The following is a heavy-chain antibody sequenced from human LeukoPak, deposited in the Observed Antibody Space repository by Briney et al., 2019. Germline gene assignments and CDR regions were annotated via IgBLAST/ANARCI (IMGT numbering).Heavy chain of an antibody. Sequence: PSETLSLTCTVSGGSISSGDYYWSWIRQPPGKGLEWIGYIYHSGSTYYNPSLKSRVTISVDTSKNQFSLKLSSVTAADTAVYYCARGESSGWYVGPFDYWGQGTLVTVSS. CDR1: GGSISSGDYY. D-gene: IGHD6-19*01. CDR2: IYHSGST. V-gene: IGHV4-30-2*01. J-gene: IGHJ4*02. CDR3: ARGESSGWYVGPFDY.